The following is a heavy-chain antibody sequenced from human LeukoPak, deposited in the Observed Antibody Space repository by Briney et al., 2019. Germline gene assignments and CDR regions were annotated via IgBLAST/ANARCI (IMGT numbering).Heavy chain of an antibody. CDR2: IEYSGGSA. CDR1: GFTFDDYG. CDR3: ARSYGDTYYFDY. Sequence: VGSLRLSCAPSGFTFDDYGMSWIRQAPGKGLEWVASIEYSGGSAYYADSVKGRFTISRDNAKNSLYLQMNSLRAEDTAVYYCARSYGDTYYFDYWGQGTLVTVSS. D-gene: IGHD4-17*01. V-gene: IGHV3-20*04. J-gene: IGHJ4*02.